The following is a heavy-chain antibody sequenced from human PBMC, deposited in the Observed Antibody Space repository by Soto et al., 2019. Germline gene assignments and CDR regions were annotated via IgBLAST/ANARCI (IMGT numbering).Heavy chain of an antibody. J-gene: IGHJ6*02. CDR3: ATDLGYSYGQYYYGMDV. CDR1: GYTLTELS. D-gene: IGHD5-18*01. CDR2: FDPEDGET. Sequence: ASVKVSCKVSGYTLTELSMHWVRQAPGKGLEWMRGFDPEDGETIYAQKFQGRVTMTEDTSTDTAYMELSSLRSEDTAVYYCATDLGYSYGQYYYGMDVWGQGTTVTVSS. V-gene: IGHV1-24*01.